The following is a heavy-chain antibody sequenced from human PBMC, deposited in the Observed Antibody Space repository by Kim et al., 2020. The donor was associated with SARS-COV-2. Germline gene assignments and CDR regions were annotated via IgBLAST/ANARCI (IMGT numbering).Heavy chain of an antibody. CDR2: IYPGDSDT. CDR3: ARHPTYSSGWYPLDY. V-gene: IGHV5-51*01. CDR1: GYRFTNYW. D-gene: IGHD6-19*01. J-gene: IGHJ4*02. Sequence: GESLQISCKGSGYRFTNYWIAWVRQMPGKGLEWMGIIYPGDSDTRYSPSFQGQVSISADRSTSTAYLQWSSLKASDTAIYYCARHPTYSSGWYPLDYWGQGTLVTVSS.